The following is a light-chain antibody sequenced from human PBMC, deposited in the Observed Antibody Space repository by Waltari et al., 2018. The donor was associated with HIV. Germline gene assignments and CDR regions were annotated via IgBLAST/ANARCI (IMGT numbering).Light chain of an antibody. CDR3: SSWDDSLFGVA. CDR2: SNA. V-gene: IGLV1-44*01. Sequence: QLVLTQPPPASGTPGQTVTISCSGRAGNPGTNTVNWYQQPPATTPKLLIYSNAQRPSGVPDRFSGSKSGTSASLAISGLQSEDEAIYYCSSWDDSLFGVAFGGGTTVTVL. J-gene: IGLJ2*01. CDR1: AGNPGTNT.